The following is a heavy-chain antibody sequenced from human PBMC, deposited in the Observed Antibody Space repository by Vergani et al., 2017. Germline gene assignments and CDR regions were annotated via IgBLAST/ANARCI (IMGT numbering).Heavy chain of an antibody. CDR3: AKDTGDGYNFTFDY. Sequence: QVQLVESGGGVVQPGRSLRLSCAASGFTFSSYGMHWVRQAPGKGLEWVAVISYDGSNKYYADSVKGRFTISRDNSKNTLYLQMNSLRAEDTAVYYCAKDTGDGYNFTFDYWGQGTLVTVSS. D-gene: IGHD5-24*01. CDR2: ISYDGSNK. CDR1: GFTFSSYG. J-gene: IGHJ4*02. V-gene: IGHV3-30*18.